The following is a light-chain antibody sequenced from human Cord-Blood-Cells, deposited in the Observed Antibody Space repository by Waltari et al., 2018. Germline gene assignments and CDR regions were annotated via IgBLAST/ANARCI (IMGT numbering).Light chain of an antibody. V-gene: IGLV2-23*01. J-gene: IGLJ1*01. CDR2: EGS. CDR1: SSGVGSYNL. Sequence: QSALTQPASVSGSPGQSITISCTGTSSGVGSYNLVSWYQPHPGKAPKLMIYEGSKRTAGVSKRFSGSRSGNTASLTISGLQSEDEADYYCCSYAGSSTYVFGTGTKVTVL. CDR3: CSYAGSSTYV.